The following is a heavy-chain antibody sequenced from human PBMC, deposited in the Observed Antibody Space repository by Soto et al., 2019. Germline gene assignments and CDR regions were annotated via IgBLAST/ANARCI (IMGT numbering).Heavy chain of an antibody. J-gene: IGHJ4*02. CDR1: GFTFSSYW. CDR3: ARLVSADANDY. V-gene: IGHV3-7*04. D-gene: IGHD1-26*01. Sequence: EVQLVESGGGLVQPGGSLRLSCAASGFTFSSYWMSCVRQAPGKGLECVANIKGDGTEIYYVDSVKGRFTISRDKAKNSLYLQMNSLRDEDTAVYYCARLVSADANDYWGQGALVTVSS. CDR2: IKGDGTEI.